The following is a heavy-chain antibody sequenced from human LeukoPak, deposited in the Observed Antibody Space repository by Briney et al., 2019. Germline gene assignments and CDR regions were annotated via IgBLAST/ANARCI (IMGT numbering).Heavy chain of an antibody. J-gene: IGHJ3*02. V-gene: IGHV4-4*07. D-gene: IGHD1-14*01. Sequence: PSETLSLTCTVSGGSISSYCWSWIRQPAGKGLEWIGRIYISGSTSYNPSLKSRVTMSVDTSENQFSLKLSSVTAADTAVYYCAREFGPDDAFDIWGQGTMVTVS. CDR2: IYISGST. CDR3: AREFGPDDAFDI. CDR1: GGSISSYC.